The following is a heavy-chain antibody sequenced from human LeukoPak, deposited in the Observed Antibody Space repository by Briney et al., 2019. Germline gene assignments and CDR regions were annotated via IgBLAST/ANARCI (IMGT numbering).Heavy chain of an antibody. J-gene: IGHJ3*02. V-gene: IGHV4-59*01. CDR1: GGSFSPYY. Sequence: SETLSLTCTVSGGSFSPYYWSWIRQPPGKGLEWIGYIYYSGTTNYNPSLKSRVTISLHTSMNQFSLKVNSVTAADTAAYYCARMNAFDIWGQGTMVTVSS. CDR2: IYYSGTT. CDR3: ARMNAFDI.